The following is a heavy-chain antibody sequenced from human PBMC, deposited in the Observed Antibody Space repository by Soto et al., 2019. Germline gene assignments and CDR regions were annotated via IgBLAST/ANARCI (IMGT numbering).Heavy chain of an antibody. V-gene: IGHV4-34*02. D-gene: IGHD2-15*01. CDR3: ARGVEMAATYFAH. J-gene: IGHJ4*02. CDR1: GASFSGHY. CDR2: INHRGTT. Sequence: QVQLQQWGAGLLKSSETLSLTCAFYGASFSGHYWSWIRQAPGKGLEWIGEINHRGTTNYKPSLKSRVTISADTAKNQFSLKLSSVTAADTAVYFCARGVEMAATYFAHWGEGTLVSVSS.